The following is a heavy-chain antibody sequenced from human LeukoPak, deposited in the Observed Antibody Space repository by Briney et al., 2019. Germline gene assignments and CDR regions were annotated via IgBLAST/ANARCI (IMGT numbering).Heavy chain of an antibody. D-gene: IGHD3-9*01. CDR2: INHSGST. J-gene: IGHJ4*02. V-gene: IGHV4-34*01. Sequence: SETLSLTCAVYGGSFSGYYWSWIRQPPGKGLEWIGEINHSGSTNYNPSLKSRVTISVDTSKNQFSLKLSSVTAADTAVYYCYSAFDWFNFDYWGQGTPVTVSS. CDR1: GGSFSGYY. CDR3: YSAFDWFNFDY.